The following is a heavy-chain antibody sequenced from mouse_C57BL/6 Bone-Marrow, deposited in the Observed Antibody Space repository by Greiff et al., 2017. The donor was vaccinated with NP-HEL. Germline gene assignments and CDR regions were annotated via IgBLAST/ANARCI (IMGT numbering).Heavy chain of an antibody. J-gene: IGHJ4*01. V-gene: IGHV3-5*01. CDR1: GISITTGNYR. D-gene: IGHD1-1*02. Sequence: EVTLVESGPGLVKPSQTVFLTCTVTGISITTGNYRWSWIRQFPGNKLEWIGYIYYSGTITYNPSLTSRTTITRDTPKNQFFLEMNSLTAEDTATYYCARVKGLLWNAMDYWGQGTSVTVSS. CDR2: IYYSGTI. CDR3: ARVKGLLWNAMDY.